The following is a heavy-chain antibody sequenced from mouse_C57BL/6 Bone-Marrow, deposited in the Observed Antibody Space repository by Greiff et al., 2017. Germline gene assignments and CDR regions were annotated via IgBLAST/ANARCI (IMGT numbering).Heavy chain of an antibody. J-gene: IGHJ2*01. V-gene: IGHV1-53*01. CDR2: INPSNGGT. Sequence: QVQLQQPGTELVKPGAPVKLSCKASGYTFTSYRMHWVKQRPGQGLEWIGNINPSNGGTNYHEKFKSKGTLTVDKSSSTTYKLLSSLTSEDSAVYYCARGCEYYGSSYYCDYWGQGTTLTVSS. CDR1: GYTFTSYR. CDR3: ARGCEYYGSSYYCDY. D-gene: IGHD1-1*01.